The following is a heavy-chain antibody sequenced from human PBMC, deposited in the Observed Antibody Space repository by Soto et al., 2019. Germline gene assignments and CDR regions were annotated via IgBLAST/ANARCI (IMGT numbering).Heavy chain of an antibody. Sequence: QVQLQESGPGLVKPSQTLSLTCTVSGGSISNYEYYWSWIRQPPGQGLEWIGYIYYSGRTNYNPSLNSRLTISLDTSKNQFSLKLTSVSAADTAVYYCVRDRSNSPDYFDFWGQGTLVTVSS. CDR2: IYYSGRT. J-gene: IGHJ4*02. V-gene: IGHV4-30-4*01. CDR3: VRDRSNSPDYFDF. CDR1: GGSISNYEYY. D-gene: IGHD6-6*01.